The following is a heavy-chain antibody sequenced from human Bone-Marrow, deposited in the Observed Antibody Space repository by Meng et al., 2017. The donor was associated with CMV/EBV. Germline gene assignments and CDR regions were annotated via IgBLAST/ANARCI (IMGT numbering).Heavy chain of an antibody. CDR2: ISYDGNNE. V-gene: IGHV3-30-3*01. Sequence: GESLKISCAASGFTFSSYAMHWVRQAPGKGLEWVAIISYDGNNEYYADSVRGRFTISRDTSKNMLHLQMNSLRAEDTAVYYCARDLWIQLWFNYYGMDVWGQGTTVTVSS. CDR1: GFTFSSYA. CDR3: ARDLWIQLWFNYYGMDV. J-gene: IGHJ6*02. D-gene: IGHD5-18*01.